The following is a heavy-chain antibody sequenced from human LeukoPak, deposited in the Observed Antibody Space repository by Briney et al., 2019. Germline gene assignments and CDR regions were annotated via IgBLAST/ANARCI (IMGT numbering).Heavy chain of an antibody. V-gene: IGHV3-23*01. D-gene: IGHD6-19*01. J-gene: IGHJ4*02. Sequence: GGSLRLSCAASGFIFSSYAMSWVRQAPGKGLEWVSGINDSGGTTFYADSVKGRITISRDNSKNTVNVQMNSLRGEDTGVYYCARALYSAGWYSDYWGQGTLVTVSS. CDR2: INDSGGTT. CDR3: ARALYSAGWYSDY. CDR1: GFIFSSYA.